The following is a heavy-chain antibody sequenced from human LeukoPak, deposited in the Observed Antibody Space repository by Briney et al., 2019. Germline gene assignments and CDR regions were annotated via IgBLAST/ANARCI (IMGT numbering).Heavy chain of an antibody. CDR1: GFTFSTYS. Sequence: PGGSLRLSCVASGFTFSTYSMNWVRQAPGKGLEWASSLSGSSSYLYYADSVQGRFTISRDNAKNSLYLQMNSLRAEDTAVYYCARYGNGAWLAHYAFDSWGQGTMVTVSS. CDR2: LSGSSSYL. J-gene: IGHJ3*02. V-gene: IGHV3-21*01. CDR3: ARYGNGAWLAHYAFDS. D-gene: IGHD6-19*01.